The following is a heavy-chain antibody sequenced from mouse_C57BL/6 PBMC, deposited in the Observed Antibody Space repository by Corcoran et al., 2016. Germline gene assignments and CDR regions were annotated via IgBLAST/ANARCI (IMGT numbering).Heavy chain of an antibody. J-gene: IGHJ1*03. V-gene: IGHV9-3*01. Sequence: QIQLVQSGPELKKPGETVKISCKASGYTFTTYGMSWVKQAPGKGLKWMGWINTYSEVPTYADDFKGRFAFSLETSASTAYLQINNLKNEDTATYFCARPPITTVVVEGYFDVWGTGTTVTVSS. CDR3: ARPPITTVVVEGYFDV. CDR1: GYTFTTYG. CDR2: INTYSEVP. D-gene: IGHD1-1*01.